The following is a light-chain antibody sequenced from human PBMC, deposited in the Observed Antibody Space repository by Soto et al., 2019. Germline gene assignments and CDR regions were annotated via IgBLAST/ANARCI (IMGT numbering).Light chain of an antibody. J-gene: IGLJ1*01. V-gene: IGLV3-25*03. Sequence: SYELTQPPSVSVSPGQTARITCSGDALPKQYAYWYQQKPGQAPVLAIYKDSERPSGIPERFSGSSSGTTVTLTISGVQAEDEADYYCQSADSSGTYPVFGTGTKVTVL. CDR3: QSADSSGTYPV. CDR2: KDS. CDR1: ALPKQY.